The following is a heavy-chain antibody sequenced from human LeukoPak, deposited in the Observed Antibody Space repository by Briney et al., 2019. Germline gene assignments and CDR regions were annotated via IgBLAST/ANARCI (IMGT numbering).Heavy chain of an antibody. D-gene: IGHD2-2*01. Sequence: GGSLRLSCAASRFTFSSYGMHWVRQAPGKGLEWVAVISYDGSNKYYADSVKGRFTISRDNSKNTLYLQMNSLRAEDTAVYYCCSSTIGYWGQGTQVTVSS. CDR3: CSSTIGY. J-gene: IGHJ4*02. CDR2: ISYDGSNK. V-gene: IGHV3-30*03. CDR1: RFTFSSYG.